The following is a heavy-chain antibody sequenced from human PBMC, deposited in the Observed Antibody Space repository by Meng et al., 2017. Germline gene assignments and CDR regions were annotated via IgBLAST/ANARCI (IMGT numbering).Heavy chain of an antibody. CDR3: ARDGRVDFDY. J-gene: IGHJ4*02. V-gene: IGHV7-4-1*02. Sequence: QVQLVKFGAELKKRGASVKVSWKVSGYTFTSYAMNWVRPAPGQGLEWMGWINTNTGNPTYAKGFTARFVFSLDTSVSTAYLQISSLKAEDTAVYYCARDGRVDFDYWGQGTLVTVSS. D-gene: IGHD1-26*01. CDR1: GYTFTSYA. CDR2: INTNTGNP.